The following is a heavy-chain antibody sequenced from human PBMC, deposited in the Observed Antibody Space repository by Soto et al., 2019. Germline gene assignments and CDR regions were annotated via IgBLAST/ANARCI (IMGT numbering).Heavy chain of an antibody. CDR2: IYYSGST. V-gene: IGHV4-39*01. Sequence: PSETLSLTCTVSGCSISSSSYYWGWIRQPPGKGLEWIGSIYYSGSTYYNPSLKSRVTISVDTSKNQFSLKLSSVTAADTAVYYCARHPISYYDILTGYSPPPYYFDYWGQGTLVTVSS. J-gene: IGHJ4*02. D-gene: IGHD3-9*01. CDR3: ARHPISYYDILTGYSPPPYYFDY. CDR1: GCSISSSSYY.